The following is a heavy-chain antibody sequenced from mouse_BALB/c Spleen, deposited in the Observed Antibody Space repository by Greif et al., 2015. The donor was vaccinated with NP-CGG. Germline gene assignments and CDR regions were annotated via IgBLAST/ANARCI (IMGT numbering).Heavy chain of an antibody. CDR3: ARHYYGSSYSY. CDR2: ISSGGGST. D-gene: IGHD1-1*01. CDR1: GFAFSSYD. V-gene: IGHV5-12-1*01. J-gene: IGHJ2*01. Sequence: EVQGVESGGGLVKPGGSLKLSCAASGFAFSSYDMSWVRQTPEKRLEWGAYISSGGGSTYYPDTVKGRFTISRDNAKNTLYLQMSSLKSEDTAMYYCARHYYGSSYSYWGQGTTLTVSS.